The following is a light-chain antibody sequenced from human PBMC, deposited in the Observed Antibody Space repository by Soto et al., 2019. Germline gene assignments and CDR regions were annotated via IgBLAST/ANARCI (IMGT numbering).Light chain of an antibody. CDR3: QSYDSSLSALYV. J-gene: IGLJ1*01. V-gene: IGLV1-40*01. CDR1: SSNIGAGYD. CDR2: GNS. Sequence: QSVLTQPPSVSGAPGQRVTISCTGSSSNIGAGYDVHWYQQLPGTAPKLLIYGNSNRPSGVPDRFSGSKSGTSASLAITGLRAEDAADYYCQSYDSSLSALYVFGTGTKLTVL.